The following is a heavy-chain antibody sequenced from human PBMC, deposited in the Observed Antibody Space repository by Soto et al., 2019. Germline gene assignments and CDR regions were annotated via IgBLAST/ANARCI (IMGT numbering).Heavy chain of an antibody. CDR1: GVTFTTYG. J-gene: IGHJ4*02. Sequence: GGSRGRGWAASGVTFTTYGMTWVRQAPGKGLEWVSGIDASGKNTYYADSVRGRFTISRDNSRNTVYLQMTSLRAEDTAMYFCARNTYFDYWGQGTLVTVSS. CDR3: ARNTYFDY. V-gene: IGHV3-23*01. CDR2: IDASGKNT.